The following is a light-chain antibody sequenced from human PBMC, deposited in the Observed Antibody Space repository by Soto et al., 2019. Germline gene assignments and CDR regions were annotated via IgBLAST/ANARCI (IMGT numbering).Light chain of an antibody. J-gene: IGKJ5*01. CDR3: QQYNNWPIT. CDR2: GAS. Sequence: IGMPQSPTTLSLAPGERATLSCRASQSVSSNLAWYQQKPGQAPRLLIYGASTRVTGIPDRFTGSGSGTEFTLTISSLQSEDFALFYCQQYNNWPITFGQGTRLEI. V-gene: IGKV3-15*01. CDR1: QSVSSN.